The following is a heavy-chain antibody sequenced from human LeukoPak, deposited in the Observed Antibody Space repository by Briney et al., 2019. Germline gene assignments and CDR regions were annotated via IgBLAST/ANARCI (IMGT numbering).Heavy chain of an antibody. CDR2: ISAYNGNT. CDR1: GYTFTSYG. D-gene: IGHD2-2*01. Sequence: ASVKVSCKASGYTFTSYGISWVRQAPGQGLEWMGWISAYNGNTNYAQKLQGRVTMTTDTSTSTAYMELRSLRSDDTAVYYCARQYCSSTSCYFFNYWGQRTLVTVSS. V-gene: IGHV1-18*01. J-gene: IGHJ4*02. CDR3: ARQYCSSTSCYFFNY.